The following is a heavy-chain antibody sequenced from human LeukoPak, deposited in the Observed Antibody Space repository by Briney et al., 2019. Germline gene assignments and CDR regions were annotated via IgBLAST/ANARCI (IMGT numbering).Heavy chain of an antibody. D-gene: IGHD2-15*01. V-gene: IGHV3-30-3*01. CDR3: ARVVNWFDP. CDR1: GFTFSSYA. J-gene: IGHJ5*02. CDR2: ISYDGSNK. Sequence: GGSLRLSCAASGFTFSSYAMHWVRQAPGKGLEWVAVISYDGSNKYYADSVKGRFTISRDNAKNSLYLQMNSLRAEDTAVYYCARVVNWFDPWGQGTLVTVSS.